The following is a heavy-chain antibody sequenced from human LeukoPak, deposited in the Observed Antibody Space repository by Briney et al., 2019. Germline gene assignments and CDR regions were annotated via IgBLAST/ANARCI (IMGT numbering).Heavy chain of an antibody. CDR3: TRDPSHGALDI. V-gene: IGHV3-7*01. CDR2: MNQDGSKT. CDR1: GFTFATSW. Sequence: PGGSLRLSCAASGFTFATSWMTWVRQAPGKGLEWVALMNQDGSKTLFVDSVKGRFAISRDNGKNSLYLQMGSLRAEDTAVYFCTRDPSHGALDIWGQGTTVTVSS. J-gene: IGHJ3*02.